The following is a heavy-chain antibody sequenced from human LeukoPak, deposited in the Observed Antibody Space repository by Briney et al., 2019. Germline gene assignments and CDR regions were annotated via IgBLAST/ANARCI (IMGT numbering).Heavy chain of an antibody. Sequence: GGSLRLSCAASGFTFSNYGMHWVRQAPGKGLQWVAVMSYDGSNKYYADSVKGRFTISRDNSKNTLYLQMNSLRADDTAVYYCTKVASTGFIAYYFDYWGQGTLVTVSS. CDR2: MSYDGSNK. J-gene: IGHJ4*02. V-gene: IGHV3-30*18. CDR3: TKVASTGFIAYYFDY. D-gene: IGHD3-16*02. CDR1: GFTFSNYG.